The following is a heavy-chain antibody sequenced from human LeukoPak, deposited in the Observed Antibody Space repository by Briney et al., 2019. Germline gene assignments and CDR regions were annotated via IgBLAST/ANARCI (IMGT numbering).Heavy chain of an antibody. CDR2: ISGSGSNT. Sequence: PGGSLRLSCAASGFTFSSYAKSWVRQASGKGLEWVSAISGSGSNTYYADSVKGRFTISRDNSKNTLYLQMNSLRAEDTAVYYCAKGPRRLAATYYFHYWGQGTLVTVSS. D-gene: IGHD2-15*01. V-gene: IGHV3-23*01. CDR1: GFTFSSYA. CDR3: AKGPRRLAATYYFHY. J-gene: IGHJ4*02.